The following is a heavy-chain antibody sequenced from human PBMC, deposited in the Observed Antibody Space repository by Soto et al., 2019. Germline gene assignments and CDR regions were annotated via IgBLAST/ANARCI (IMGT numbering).Heavy chain of an antibody. V-gene: IGHV4-59*08. Sequence: SEPLSLTCTVSGGSIGSYYGSWIRQPPGKGLEWIGYIYYSGSTNYNPSLKSRVTISVDTSKNQFSLKLSSVTAADTAVYYCARHWGFWADYWGQGTLVTVSS. D-gene: IGHD3-16*01. CDR1: GGSIGSYY. J-gene: IGHJ4*02. CDR2: IYYSGST. CDR3: ARHWGFWADY.